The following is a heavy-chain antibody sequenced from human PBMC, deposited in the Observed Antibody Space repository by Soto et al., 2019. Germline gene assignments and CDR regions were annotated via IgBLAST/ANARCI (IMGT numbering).Heavy chain of an antibody. V-gene: IGHV3-33*01. CDR3: ARLGYCSSTSCHRYYYYGMDV. J-gene: IGHJ6*01. Sequence: WGSLGICCAPSGLTFSSYGMHWVGQAPGKGLDLPAVIWYDGSNKYYADSVKGRFTISRDNSKNTLYLQMNSLRAEDTAVYYCARLGYCSSTSCHRYYYYGMDVWGQGTTVTVSS. D-gene: IGHD2-2*01. CDR1: GLTFSSYG. CDR2: IWYDGSNK.